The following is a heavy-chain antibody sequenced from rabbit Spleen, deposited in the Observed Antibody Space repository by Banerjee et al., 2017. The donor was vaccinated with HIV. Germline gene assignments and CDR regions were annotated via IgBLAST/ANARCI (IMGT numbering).Heavy chain of an antibody. Sequence: QEQLEESGGDLVKPEGSLTLTCTASGFSFSSGYQMCWVRQAPGKGLEWIACIDDGDGSTYYASWAKGRFSSSKTSSTTVTLQMTSLTVADTAIYFCARDQGYSYNFATGDFDLWGQGTLVTVS. V-gene: IGHV1S45*01. J-gene: IGHJ4*01. D-gene: IGHD6-1*01. CDR3: ARDQGYSYNFATGDFDL. CDR2: IDDGDGST. CDR1: GFSFSSGYQ.